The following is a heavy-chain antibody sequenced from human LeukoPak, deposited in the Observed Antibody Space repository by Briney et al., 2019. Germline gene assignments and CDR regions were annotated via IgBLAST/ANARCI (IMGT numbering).Heavy chain of an antibody. CDR1: GFTFSSYA. V-gene: IGHV3-23*01. J-gene: IGHJ4*02. Sequence: GGSLRLSCAASGFTFSSYAMSWVRQAPGKGLEWVSAISGSGGSTYYADSVKGRFTISRDNSKNTLYLQMNSLRAEDTAVYYCAKGDRVKVVVPGAETYWDQETLVTVSS. CDR3: AKGDRVKVVVPGAETY. CDR2: ISGSGGST. D-gene: IGHD2-2*01.